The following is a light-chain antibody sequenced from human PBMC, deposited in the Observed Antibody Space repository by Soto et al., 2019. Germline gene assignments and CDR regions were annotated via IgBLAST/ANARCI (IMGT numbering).Light chain of an antibody. CDR3: GTWDSSLSAGV. Sequence: QAVLTQPPSVSAAPGQKVTISCSGSSSNIENNYVSWYQQFPGTAPKPLIYDNNKRPSGIPDRFSGSKSGTSATLGITGLQTGDEADYYCGTWDSSLSAGVFGGGTKLTVL. J-gene: IGLJ2*01. V-gene: IGLV1-51*01. CDR1: SSNIENNY. CDR2: DNN.